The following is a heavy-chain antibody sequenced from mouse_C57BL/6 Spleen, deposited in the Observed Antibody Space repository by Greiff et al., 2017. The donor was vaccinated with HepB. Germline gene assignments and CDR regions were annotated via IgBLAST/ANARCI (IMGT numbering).Heavy chain of an antibody. V-gene: IGHV1-59*01. J-gene: IGHJ2*01. CDR1: GYTFTSYW. CDR2: IDPSDSYT. CDR3: ARLDGSSLYYFDC. Sequence: QVQLQQSGAELVRPGTSVKLSCKASGYTFTSYWMHWVKQRPGQGLEWIGVIDPSDSYTNYNQKFKGKATLTVDTSSSTAYMQLSSLTSEDSAVYYCARLDGSSLYYFDCWGQGTTLTVSS. D-gene: IGHD1-1*01.